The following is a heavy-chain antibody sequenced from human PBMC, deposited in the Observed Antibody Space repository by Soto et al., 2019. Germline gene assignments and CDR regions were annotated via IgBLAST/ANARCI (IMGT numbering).Heavy chain of an antibody. CDR1: GFTFSSYA. CDR2: ISYDGGNK. Sequence: GGSLRLSCAASGFTFSSYAMHWVRQAPGKGLEWVAVISYDGGNKYYADSVKGRFTISRDNSKNTLYLQMNSLRAEDTAVYYCARPMYSSGWRYYFDYWGQGTLVTVSS. D-gene: IGHD6-19*01. V-gene: IGHV3-30-3*01. J-gene: IGHJ4*02. CDR3: ARPMYSSGWRYYFDY.